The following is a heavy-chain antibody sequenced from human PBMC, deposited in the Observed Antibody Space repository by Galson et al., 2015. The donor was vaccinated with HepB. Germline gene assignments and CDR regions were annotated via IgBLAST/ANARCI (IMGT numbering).Heavy chain of an antibody. CDR2: IKQDGSEK. V-gene: IGHV3-7*03. CDR3: ARDRRVRGVIIFDY. D-gene: IGHD3-10*01. Sequence: SLRLSCAASGFTFSSYWMSWVRQAPGKGLEWVANIKQDGSEKYYVDSVKGRFTISRDNAKNSLYLQMNSLRAEDTAVYYCARDRRVRGVIIFDYWGQGTLVTVSS. J-gene: IGHJ4*02. CDR1: GFTFSSYW.